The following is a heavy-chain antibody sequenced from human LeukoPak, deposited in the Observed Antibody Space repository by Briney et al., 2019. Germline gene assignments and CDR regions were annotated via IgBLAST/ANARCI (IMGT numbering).Heavy chain of an antibody. J-gene: IGHJ4*02. Sequence: GGSLRLSCAASGFTFSSSAMSWVRQAPGKGLEWVSSINQISSHIYYAESVRGRFSISRDNAKNSVYLQMNSLRAEDTAIYYCARDATQYLRYGYFDYWGPGILVTVSS. CDR2: INQISSHI. D-gene: IGHD3-9*01. CDR3: ARDATQYLRYGYFDY. CDR1: GFTFSSSA. V-gene: IGHV3-21*01.